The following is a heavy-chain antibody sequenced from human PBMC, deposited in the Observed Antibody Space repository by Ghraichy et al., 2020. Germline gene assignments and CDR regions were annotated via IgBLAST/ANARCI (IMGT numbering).Heavy chain of an antibody. Sequence: SETLSLTCTVSGGSISSYYWSWIRQPPGKGLEWIGYIYYSGSTNYNPSLKSRVTISVDTSKNQFSLKLSSVTAADTAVYYCARGGPRGGWPLARWFDPWGQGTLVTVSS. D-gene: IGHD6-19*01. V-gene: IGHV4-59*01. CDR2: IYYSGST. CDR1: GGSISSYY. CDR3: ARGGPRGGWPLARWFDP. J-gene: IGHJ5*02.